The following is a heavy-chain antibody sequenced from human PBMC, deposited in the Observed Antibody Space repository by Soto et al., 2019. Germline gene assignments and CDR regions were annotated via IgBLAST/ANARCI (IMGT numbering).Heavy chain of an antibody. V-gene: IGHV4-34*01. J-gene: IGHJ4*02. CDR1: GGSFSGYY. Sequence: QVQLQQWGAGLLKPSETLSLTCAVYGGSFSGYYWSWIRQPPGKGLEWIGEINHSGSTNYNRSLKSRVTISVDTSKNQFSLKLSSVTAADTAVYYCARAKRWLQSDYWGQGTLVTVSS. CDR2: INHSGST. D-gene: IGHD5-12*01. CDR3: ARAKRWLQSDY.